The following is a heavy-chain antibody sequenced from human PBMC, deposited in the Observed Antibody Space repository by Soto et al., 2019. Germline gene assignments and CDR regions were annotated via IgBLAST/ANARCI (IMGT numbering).Heavy chain of an antibody. CDR3: ARATGTLRSRNCDY. V-gene: IGHV4-31*03. CDR2: IYHTGST. Sequence: KTSETLSLTCSVSGGSISTVGHYWTWIRQPPGKGLEWIGSIYHTGSTYYSKFLRSRLTMSVDTSKSQFSLRLSSVTAADTAVYYCARATGTLRSRNCDYWGQGSLVTVSS. D-gene: IGHD1-1*01. CDR1: GGSISTVGHY. J-gene: IGHJ4*02.